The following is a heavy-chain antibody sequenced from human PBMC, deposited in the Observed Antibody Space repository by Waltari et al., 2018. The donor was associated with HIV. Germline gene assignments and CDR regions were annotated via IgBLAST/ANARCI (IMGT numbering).Heavy chain of an antibody. CDR1: GGSIRSGSYY. D-gene: IGHD3-22*01. Sequence: QVQLQESGPGLVKPSQTLSLTCTVSGGSIRSGSYYWRWIRPPAGKGLEWIGRIYTSGSTNYNPSLKSRVTISVDTSKNQFSLKLSSVTAADTAVYYCARVRYYDSSGYYWDAFDIWGQGTMVTVSS. V-gene: IGHV4-61*02. J-gene: IGHJ3*02. CDR2: IYTSGST. CDR3: ARVRYYDSSGYYWDAFDI.